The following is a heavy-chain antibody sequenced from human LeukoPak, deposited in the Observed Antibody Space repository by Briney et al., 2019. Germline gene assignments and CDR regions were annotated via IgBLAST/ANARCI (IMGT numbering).Heavy chain of an antibody. V-gene: IGHV1-69*05. CDR3: ASVAGYCSSTSCYTYYYYYMDV. D-gene: IGHD2-2*02. CDR2: IIPIFGTA. CDR1: GGTFSSYA. Sequence: SVKVSCKASGGTFSSYAISWVRQAPGQGLEWMGGIIPIFGTANYAQKFQGRVTITTDESTSTAYMELSSLRSEDTAVYYCASVAGYCSSTSCYTYYYYYMDVWGKGTTVTVSS. J-gene: IGHJ6*03.